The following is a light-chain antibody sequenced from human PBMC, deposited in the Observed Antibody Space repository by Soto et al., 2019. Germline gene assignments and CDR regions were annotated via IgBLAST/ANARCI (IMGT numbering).Light chain of an antibody. J-gene: IGKJ2*01. CDR3: QQYNSYSYT. Sequence: DIHLTQSPSFLSASVGDRVTITCRASQSISSWLAWYQQKPGKAPKLLIYKASSLESGVPSRSSGSGSGTEFTLTISSLQPDDFATYYCQQYNSYSYTFGQGTKVDNK. V-gene: IGKV1-5*03. CDR1: QSISSW. CDR2: KAS.